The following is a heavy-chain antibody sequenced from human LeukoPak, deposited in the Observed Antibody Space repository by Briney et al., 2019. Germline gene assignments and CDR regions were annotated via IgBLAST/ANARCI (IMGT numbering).Heavy chain of an antibody. CDR2: ISSSGSTI. Sequence: PGGSLRLSCAASGFTFSDYYMSWIRQAPGMGLEWVSYISSSGSTIYYADSVKGRFTISRDNAKNSLYLQMNSQRAEDTAVYYCARDFPLTGTTRYNWFDPWGQGTLVTVSS. D-gene: IGHD1-1*01. J-gene: IGHJ5*02. CDR3: ARDFPLTGTTRYNWFDP. CDR1: GFTFSDYY. V-gene: IGHV3-11*01.